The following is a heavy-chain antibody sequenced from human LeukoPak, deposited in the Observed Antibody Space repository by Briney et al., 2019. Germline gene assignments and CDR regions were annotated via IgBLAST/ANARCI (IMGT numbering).Heavy chain of an antibody. CDR3: ARDAHCSGASCYNYYHGLDV. D-gene: IGHD2-15*01. CDR1: GYTFINYG. V-gene: IGHV1-18*01. Sequence: ASVKVSCKASGYTFINYGISWVRQAPGQGLEWMGWINTYSGNTNYAQKFQGRVAMTTETSTTTVHMFLRSLTSDDTAVYYCARDAHCSGASCYNYYHGLDVWGQGTTVTVSS. J-gene: IGHJ6*02. CDR2: INTYSGNT.